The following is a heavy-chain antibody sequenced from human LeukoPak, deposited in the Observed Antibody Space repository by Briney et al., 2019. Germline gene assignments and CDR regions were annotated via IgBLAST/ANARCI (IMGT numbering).Heavy chain of an antibody. J-gene: IGHJ4*02. CDR1: GVSFSGYS. CDR3: AGSTYYDILTGYSLFDY. Sequence: SETLSLTCAVYGVSFSGYSWSWIRQPPEKGLEWVGGINHSGSTNYKPSLKSRVPISVDTSKNQFSLKLSSVTAADTAVYYCAGSTYYDILTGYSLFDYWGQGTLVTVSS. CDR2: INHSGST. V-gene: IGHV4-34*01. D-gene: IGHD3-9*01.